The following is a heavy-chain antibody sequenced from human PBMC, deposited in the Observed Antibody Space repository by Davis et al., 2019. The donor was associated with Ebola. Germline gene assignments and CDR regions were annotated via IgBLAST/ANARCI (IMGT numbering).Heavy chain of an antibody. V-gene: IGHV4-59*01. J-gene: IGHJ6*03. D-gene: IGHD3-3*01. Sequence: PSETLSLTCAVSGGSFSGYYWSWIRQPPGKGLEWIGYIYYSGSTNYNPSLKSRVTISVDTSKNQFSLKLSSVTAADTAVYYCARINPGIFVGYYYMDVWGKGTTVTVSS. CDR1: GGSFSGYY. CDR2: IYYSGST. CDR3: ARINPGIFVGYYYMDV.